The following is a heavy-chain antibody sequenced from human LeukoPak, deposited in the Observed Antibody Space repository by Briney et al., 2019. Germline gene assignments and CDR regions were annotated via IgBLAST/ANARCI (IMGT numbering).Heavy chain of an antibody. D-gene: IGHD6-19*01. CDR2: ISAYNGNT. V-gene: IGHV1-18*01. CDR3: ARGRGPYSSGEFDY. Sequence: ASVNVSCKASGYTFTSYGISWVRQAPGQGLEWMGWISAYNGNTNYAQKLQGRVTMTTDTSTSTAYMELRSLRSDDTAVYYCARGRGPYSSGEFDYWGQGTLVTVSS. CDR1: GYTFTSYG. J-gene: IGHJ4*02.